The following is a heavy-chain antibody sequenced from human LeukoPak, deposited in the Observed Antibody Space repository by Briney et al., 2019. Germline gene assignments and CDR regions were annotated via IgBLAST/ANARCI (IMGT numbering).Heavy chain of an antibody. CDR2: GYHIGSP. D-gene: IGHD2-2*01. CDR1: GGSISSINYY. J-gene: IGHJ6*03. V-gene: IGHV4-39*07. Sequence: PSETLSLTCSVSGGSISSINYYWGWTRQSPGKGLEWIGSGYHIGSPYYNPALRSRVTISVDTSTNQFSLKLNSVTAADTAVYYCARITSDNYYYYYYMDVWGKGTTVTVSS. CDR3: ARITSDNYYYYYYMDV.